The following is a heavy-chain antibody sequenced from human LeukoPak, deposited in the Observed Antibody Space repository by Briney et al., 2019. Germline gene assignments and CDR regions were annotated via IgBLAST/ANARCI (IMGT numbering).Heavy chain of an antibody. Sequence: ASVKVSCKASGYTFTSYYMHWVRQAPGQGLEWMGIINPSGGSTSYAPKFQGRVTMIKDTSTNSAYMELNKLTSDDTAVYYCGRGNKSFDPWGQGTLVTVSS. CDR3: GRGNKSFDP. V-gene: IGHV1-46*01. J-gene: IGHJ5*02. CDR2: INPSGGST. CDR1: GYTFTSYY.